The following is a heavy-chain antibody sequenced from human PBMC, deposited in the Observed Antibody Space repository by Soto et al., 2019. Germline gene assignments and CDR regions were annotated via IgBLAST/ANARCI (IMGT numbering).Heavy chain of an antibody. J-gene: IGHJ4*02. Sequence: EVQLLESGGGLVQPGGSLRLSCAASGFTFSSYAMSWVRQAPGKGLEWVSAISGSGGSTYYADSVKGRFTISRDNSKNTLYLQMNSLRAEDTAVYYCARDGYGGTTNFDYWGQGTLVTVSS. V-gene: IGHV3-23*01. CDR3: ARDGYGGTTNFDY. D-gene: IGHD2-15*01. CDR1: GFTFSSYA. CDR2: ISGSGGST.